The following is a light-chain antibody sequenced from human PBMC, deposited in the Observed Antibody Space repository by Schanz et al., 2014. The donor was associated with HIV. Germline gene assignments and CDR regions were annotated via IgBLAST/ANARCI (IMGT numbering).Light chain of an antibody. V-gene: IGLV6-57*04. CDR2: DDN. CDR3: QSYDSNSRWV. J-gene: IGLJ3*02. Sequence: NFMLTQSHSVSESPGKTVTISCTRSSGSIARNYLQWYQQRPGSAPTTVLYDDNQRPSGVPDRFSGSIDSSSNSASLTISRLKTEDEADYYCQSYDSNSRWVFGGGTKLTVL. CDR1: SGSIARNY.